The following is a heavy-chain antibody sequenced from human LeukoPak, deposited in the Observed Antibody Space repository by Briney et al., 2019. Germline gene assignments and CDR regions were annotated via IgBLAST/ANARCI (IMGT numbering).Heavy chain of an antibody. D-gene: IGHD6-19*01. CDR2: ISYDGSNK. CDR3: AREGLAFDY. CDR1: GFTFSSYA. J-gene: IGHJ4*02. V-gene: IGHV3-30-3*01. Sequence: GGSLRLSCAASGFTFSSYAMHWVRQAPRKGLEWVAVISYDGSNKYYADSVKGRFTISRDDSKNTLYLQVNSLRPEDTAVYYCAREGLAFDYWGQGTLVTVSS.